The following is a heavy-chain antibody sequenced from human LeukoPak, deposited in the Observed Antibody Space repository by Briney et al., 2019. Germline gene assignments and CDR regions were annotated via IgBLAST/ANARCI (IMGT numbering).Heavy chain of an antibody. CDR3: ATVRTSGLLRGNWFDP. Sequence: ASVKVSCKVSGDTLTELSIHWVRQAPGKGLEWMGGFDPEDGETIYAQKFQGRVTMTEDTSTDTAYMELSSLRSEDTAVYYCATVRTSGLLRGNWFDPWGQGTPVTVSS. V-gene: IGHV1-24*01. CDR1: GDTLTELS. J-gene: IGHJ5*02. CDR2: FDPEDGET. D-gene: IGHD3-22*01.